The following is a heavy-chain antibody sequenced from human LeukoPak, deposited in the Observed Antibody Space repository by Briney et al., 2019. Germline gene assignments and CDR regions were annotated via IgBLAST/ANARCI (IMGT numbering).Heavy chain of an antibody. CDR3: ARETARAFDI. CDR2: ISSSSSYI. J-gene: IGHJ3*02. V-gene: IGHV3-21*01. Sequence: KAGGTLRLSCAASGFTFSSYSMNWVRQAPGKGLEWVSSISSSSSYIYYADSVKGRFTISRDNAKNSLYLQMNSLRAEDTAVYYCARETARAFDIWGQGTMVTVSS. CDR1: GFTFSSYS. D-gene: IGHD2-21*02.